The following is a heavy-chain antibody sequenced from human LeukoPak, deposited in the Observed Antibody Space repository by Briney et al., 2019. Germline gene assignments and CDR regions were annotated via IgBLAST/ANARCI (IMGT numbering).Heavy chain of an antibody. CDR3: ARKGGYYFNAEFDY. V-gene: IGHV3-48*04. CDR1: GFTFSSYS. CDR2: ISSSSSTI. D-gene: IGHD3-22*01. J-gene: IGHJ4*02. Sequence: GGSLRLSCAASGFTFSSYSMNWVRQAPGKGLEWVSYISSSSSTIYYADSVKGRFTISRDNAKNSLYLQMNSLRAEDTAVYYCARKGGYYFNAEFDYWGQGTLDTVSS.